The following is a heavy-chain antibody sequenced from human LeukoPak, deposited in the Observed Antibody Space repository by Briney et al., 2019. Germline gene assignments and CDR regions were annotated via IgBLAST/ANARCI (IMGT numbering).Heavy chain of an antibody. V-gene: IGHV4-59*01. CDR2: IYYSGST. CDR3: AGHDFWSGYYIY. CDR1: GGSISSYY. Sequence: SETLSLTCTVSGGSISSYYWSWIRQPPGKGLEWIGHIYYSGSTNYNPSLKSRVTISVDTSKNQFSLKLSSVTAADTAVYYCAGHDFWSGYYIYWGQGTLVTVSS. D-gene: IGHD3-3*01. J-gene: IGHJ4*02.